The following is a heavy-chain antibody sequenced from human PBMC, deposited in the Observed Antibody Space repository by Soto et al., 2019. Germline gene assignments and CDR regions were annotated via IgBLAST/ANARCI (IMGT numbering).Heavy chain of an antibody. Sequence: QVQLVESGGGVVQPGRSLRLSCAASGFTFSSYAMHWVRQAPGKGLEWVAVISYDGSNKYYADSVKGRFTISRDNSKNTLYLSTNTLREDEADVYYCAGDRYSSGCLDYWGQVTLVTVSS. CDR3: AGDRYSSGCLDY. CDR2: ISYDGSNK. CDR1: GFTFSSYA. J-gene: IGHJ4*02. D-gene: IGHD6-19*01. V-gene: IGHV3-30-3*01.